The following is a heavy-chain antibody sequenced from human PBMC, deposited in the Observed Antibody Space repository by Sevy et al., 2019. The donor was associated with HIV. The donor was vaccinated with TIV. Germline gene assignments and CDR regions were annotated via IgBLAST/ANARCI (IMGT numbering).Heavy chain of an antibody. J-gene: IGHJ4*02. V-gene: IGHV3-7*01. D-gene: IGHD3-22*01. CDR2: IKQDGSEK. CDR3: ARGLHDSSGYYFPYYFDY. Sequence: GGSLRLSCVASGFTFSSYWMSWVRQAPGKGLEWVANIKQDGSEKYYVDSVKGRFTISRDNAKNSLYLQMNSLRAEDTAVYYCARGLHDSSGYYFPYYFDYWGQGTLVTVSS. CDR1: GFTFSSYW.